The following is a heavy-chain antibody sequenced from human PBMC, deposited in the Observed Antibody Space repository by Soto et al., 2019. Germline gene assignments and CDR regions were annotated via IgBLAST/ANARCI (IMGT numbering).Heavy chain of an antibody. D-gene: IGHD4-17*01. Sequence: SXKVSFMASGFTXTSSAVQLVRQARGQRLEWIGWIVVGSCKTNYAQKFQERVTITSEISTSTAYMELSSIRSEDTAVYYCAADPLYGDGMDVWGQGTTGTVSS. V-gene: IGHV1-58*01. J-gene: IGHJ6*02. CDR1: GFTXTSSA. CDR2: IVVGSCKT. CDR3: AADPLYGDGMDV.